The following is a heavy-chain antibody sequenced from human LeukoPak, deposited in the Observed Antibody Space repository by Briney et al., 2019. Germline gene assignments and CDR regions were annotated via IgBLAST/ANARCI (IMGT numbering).Heavy chain of an antibody. CDR2: INAGNGNT. CDR3: ARGIWSRTVSSYYFDC. CDR1: GYTFTSYA. V-gene: IGHV1-3*01. J-gene: IGHJ4*02. Sequence: ASVKVSCKASGYTFTSYAMHWVRQAPGQRLEWMGWINAGNGNTKYSQKFQGRVTITRDTSASTAYMELSSLRFEDTAVYYCARGIWSRTVSSYYFDCWGQGTLVTVSS. D-gene: IGHD3-3*01.